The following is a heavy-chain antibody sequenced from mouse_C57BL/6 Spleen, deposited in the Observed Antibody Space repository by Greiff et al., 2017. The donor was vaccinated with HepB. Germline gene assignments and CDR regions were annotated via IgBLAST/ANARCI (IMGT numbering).Heavy chain of an antibody. Sequence: VQLQQSGAELVKPGASVKISCKASGYAFSSYWMNWVKQRPGKGLEWIGQIYPGDGDPNYNGKFKGKATLTADKSSSTAYMQLSSLTSEDSAVYFCARRGGSSRLFDYWGQGTTRTVSS. D-gene: IGHD1-1*01. CDR2: IYPGDGDP. CDR3: ARRGGSSRLFDY. V-gene: IGHV1-80*01. J-gene: IGHJ2*01. CDR1: GYAFSSYW.